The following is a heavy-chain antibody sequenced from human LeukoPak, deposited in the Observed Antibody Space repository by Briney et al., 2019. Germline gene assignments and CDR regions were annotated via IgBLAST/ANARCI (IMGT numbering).Heavy chain of an antibody. V-gene: IGHV3-74*03. Sequence: GGSLRLSCTASGFTFSGHWIHWVRQAPGMGLVWASRINEDGTDSMYAESVKGRFTISRDNAKNTVYLQMNSLRAEDTAVYHCVRDETLWTLDWWGQGTLVSVSS. J-gene: IGHJ4*02. D-gene: IGHD1-1*01. CDR2: INEDGTDS. CDR1: GFTFSGHW. CDR3: VRDETLWTLDW.